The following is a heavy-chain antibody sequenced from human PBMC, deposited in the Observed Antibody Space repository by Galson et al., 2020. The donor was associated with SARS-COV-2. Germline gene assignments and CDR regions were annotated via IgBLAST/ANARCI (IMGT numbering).Heavy chain of an antibody. CDR1: GFTFSSYD. J-gene: IGHJ6*03. D-gene: IGHD6-19*01. CDR2: IGTAGDT. Sequence: GSLRLSCAASGFTFSSYDMHWVRQATGKGLEWVSAIGTAGDTYYPGSVKGRFTISRENAKNSLYLQMNSLRAGDTAVYYCARGAVAGTRVPYYYYYYMDVWGKGTTVTVSS. CDR3: ARGAVAGTRVPYYYYYYMDV. V-gene: IGHV3-13*01.